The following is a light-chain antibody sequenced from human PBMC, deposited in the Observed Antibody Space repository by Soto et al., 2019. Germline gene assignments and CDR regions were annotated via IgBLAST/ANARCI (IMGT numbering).Light chain of an antibody. CDR1: QSVSGSY. J-gene: IGKJ2*01. Sequence: EIGLTKSPGTLYLSPGERATLSCRASQSVSGSYVAWYQQKPGQAPRLLIYGASSRATGIPDRFSGSGSGTDFTLTISRLEPEDFAVYYCQHYGSSLYTFGQATKLEIK. CDR3: QHYGSSLYT. V-gene: IGKV3-20*01. CDR2: GAS.